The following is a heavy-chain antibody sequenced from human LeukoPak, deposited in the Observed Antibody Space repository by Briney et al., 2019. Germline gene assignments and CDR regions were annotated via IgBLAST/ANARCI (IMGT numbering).Heavy chain of an antibody. CDR3: ARSAIFDSSGYLPGY. CDR1: GYTFTSYG. D-gene: IGHD3-22*01. V-gene: IGHV1-18*01. CDR2: ISAYNGNT. Sequence: ASVKVSCKASGYTFTSYGISWVRQALGQGLEWMGWISAYNGNTNYAQKLQGRVTMTTDTSTSTAYMELRSLRSDDTAVYYCARSAIFDSSGYLPGYWGQGTLVTVSS. J-gene: IGHJ4*02.